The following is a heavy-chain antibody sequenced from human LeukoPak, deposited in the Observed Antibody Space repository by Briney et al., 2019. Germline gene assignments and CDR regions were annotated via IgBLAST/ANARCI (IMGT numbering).Heavy chain of an antibody. CDR1: GFTFSSYS. CDR2: ISSSSSTI. CDR3: ARGIGHGYSSGWWSGFDP. Sequence: GGSLRLSCAASGFTFSSYSMNWVRQAPGKGLEWVSYISSSSSTIYYADSVKGRFTISRDNAKNSLYLQMNSLRDEDTAVYYRARGIGHGYSSGWWSGFDPWGQGTLVTVSS. J-gene: IGHJ5*02. D-gene: IGHD6-19*01. V-gene: IGHV3-48*02.